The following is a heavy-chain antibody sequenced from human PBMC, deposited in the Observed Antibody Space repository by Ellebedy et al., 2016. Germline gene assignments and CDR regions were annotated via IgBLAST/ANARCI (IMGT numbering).Heavy chain of an antibody. J-gene: IGHJ4*02. CDR2: INPSGGST. D-gene: IGHD2-2*01. CDR1: GYTFTSYY. V-gene: IGHV1-46*01. CDR3: AREYQLLFDY. Sequence: ASVKVSCXASGYTFTSYYMHWVRQAPGQGLEWMGIINPSGGSTSYAQKFQGRVTMTRDTSISTAYMELSRLRSDDTAVYYCAREYQLLFDYWGQGTLVTVSS.